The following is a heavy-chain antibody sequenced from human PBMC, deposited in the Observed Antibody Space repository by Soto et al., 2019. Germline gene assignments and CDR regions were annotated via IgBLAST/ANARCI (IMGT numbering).Heavy chain of an antibody. D-gene: IGHD2-8*01. J-gene: IGHJ4*02. CDR3: ARPPYPGCINAVCYPLDY. CDR2: INPSGGST. V-gene: IGHV1-46*01. CDR1: GYTFTSYY. Sequence: QVQLVQSGAEVKKPGASVKISCKASGYTFTSYYMHWVRQAPGQGLEWMGIINPSGGSTNYAQKLQGRVAMIRDTSTSTVYMALNSLRSEDTAVYYCARPPYPGCINAVCYPLDYWGQGTLVTVSS.